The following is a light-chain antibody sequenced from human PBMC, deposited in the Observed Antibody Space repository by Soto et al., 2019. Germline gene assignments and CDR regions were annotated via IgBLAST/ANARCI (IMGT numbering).Light chain of an antibody. J-gene: IGKJ1*01. CDR3: QQLNNYPRT. CDR1: QGISSY. CDR2: TAS. V-gene: IGKV1-9*01. Sequence: DIQLTQSPSFLSASVGDRVTITCRASQGISSYLAWYQQKPGKAPKLLIYTASTLQSGVPSRFSGSGSGTEFTLTISSLQPEDFATYYCQQLNNYPRTFGQGTTVDIK.